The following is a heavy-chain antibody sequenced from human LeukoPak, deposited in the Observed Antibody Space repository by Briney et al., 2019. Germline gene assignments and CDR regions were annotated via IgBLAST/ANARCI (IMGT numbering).Heavy chain of an antibody. Sequence: SETLSLTCAVYGGSFSGYHWSWIRQPPGKGLEWIGEINHSGSTNYNPSLKSRVTISVDTSKNQFSLKLSSVTAADTAVYYCARGWGPYGGHYFDYWGQGTLVTVSS. CDR1: GGSFSGYH. CDR2: INHSGST. V-gene: IGHV4-34*01. D-gene: IGHD4-23*01. J-gene: IGHJ4*02. CDR3: ARGWGPYGGHYFDY.